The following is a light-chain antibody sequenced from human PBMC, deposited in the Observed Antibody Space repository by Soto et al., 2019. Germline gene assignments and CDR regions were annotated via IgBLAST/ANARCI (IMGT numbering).Light chain of an antibody. CDR3: CSYTSSSTPNYV. V-gene: IGLV2-14*01. CDR1: SSDVGGYNY. CDR2: DVS. J-gene: IGLJ1*01. Sequence: QSMLTQPASVSGSPGQSITISCPGTSSDVGGYNYVSWYQRHPGKAPKLMIYDVSDRPSGVSNRFSGSKSGNTASLTISGLQAEDEADYYCCSYTSSSTPNYVFGIGTKVTVL.